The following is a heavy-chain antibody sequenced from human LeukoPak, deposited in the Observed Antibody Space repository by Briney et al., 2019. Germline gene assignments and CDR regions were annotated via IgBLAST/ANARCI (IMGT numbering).Heavy chain of an antibody. Sequence: GGSLRLSCAAAGFTFSSYAMHWVRQAPGKGLEYVSTISSNGGSTYYGNSVKGRFTISRDNSKNTLFLQMGSLRAEDMAVYYCTREVDGAFDIWGQGTMVTVSS. CDR3: TREVDGAFDI. CDR1: GFTFSSYA. V-gene: IGHV3-64*01. J-gene: IGHJ3*02. CDR2: ISSNGGST. D-gene: IGHD5-24*01.